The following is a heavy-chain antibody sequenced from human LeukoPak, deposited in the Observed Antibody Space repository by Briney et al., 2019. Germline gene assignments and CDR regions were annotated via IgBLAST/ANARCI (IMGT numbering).Heavy chain of an antibody. CDR1: GFTFSSYS. J-gene: IGHJ3*02. Sequence: GGSLRLSCAASGFTFSSYSMNWVRQAPGKGLEWVANIKQDGSEKYYVDSVKGRFTISRDNAKNSLYLQMNSLRAEDTAVYYCARWATTGAFDIWGQGTMVTVSS. D-gene: IGHD4-17*01. CDR2: IKQDGSEK. CDR3: ARWATTGAFDI. V-gene: IGHV3-7*01.